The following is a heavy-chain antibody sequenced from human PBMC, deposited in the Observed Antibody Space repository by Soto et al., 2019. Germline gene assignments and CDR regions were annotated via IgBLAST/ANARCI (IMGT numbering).Heavy chain of an antibody. V-gene: IGHV4-39*01. J-gene: IGHJ5*02. CDR1: GASISIRSSY. D-gene: IGHD6-13*01. CDR2: FYSGSN. CDR3: ATTRGIVVGGSFGH. Sequence: PSETLSLTCIVSGASISIRSSYLGWIRQPPGKGLEWVGTFYSGSNYNNPSLKSRVTISVDTSKNQFSLKLSSVAAEDTAIYYCATTRGIVVGGSFGHWGQGTLVTVSS.